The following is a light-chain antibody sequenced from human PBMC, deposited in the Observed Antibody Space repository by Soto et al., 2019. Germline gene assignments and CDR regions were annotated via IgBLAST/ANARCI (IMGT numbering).Light chain of an antibody. CDR2: GAS. J-gene: IGKJ1*01. V-gene: IGKV3-20*01. CDR3: QQYGYSPRT. CDR1: QCVSSNY. Sequence: IVLTQSPGSLSLSSGERVTLSCRACQCVSSNYLAWYQLKPGQAPRLLIYGASSRATGIPDRFSGSGSGTDTTLTISSLDPEDFAVYFCQQYGYSPRTFGQGTKVDLK.